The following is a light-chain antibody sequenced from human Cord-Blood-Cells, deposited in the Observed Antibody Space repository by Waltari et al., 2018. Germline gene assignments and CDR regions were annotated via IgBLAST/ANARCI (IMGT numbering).Light chain of an antibody. V-gene: IGKV4-1*01. CDR2: WAS. CDR1: RSVLYSSNNKNY. Sequence: DLVMTQSPDSLAVCLGERATINCTSSRSVLYSSNNKNYLAWYQQKPGQPPKLLIYWASTRESGVPDRFSGSGSGTDFTLSISSLQAEDVAVYYCQQYYSTPLTFGGGTKVEIK. CDR3: QQYYSTPLT. J-gene: IGKJ4*01.